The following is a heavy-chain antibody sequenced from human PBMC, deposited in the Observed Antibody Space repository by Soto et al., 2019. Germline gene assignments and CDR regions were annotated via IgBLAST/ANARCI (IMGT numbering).Heavy chain of an antibody. J-gene: IGHJ4*02. D-gene: IGHD1-1*01. CDR3: ARTDAYNASFFDS. Sequence: QVQLQEMGPGLVTPSQTLTITCTVSGASVNSAYWSWIRQVPGKGLEWMGNIYHTGRTFYNPSVKGRVAISIDTSKPLFSLKMRSVTAADTAVYYCARTDAYNASFFDSWGQGTVVTVSS. CDR1: GASVNSAY. V-gene: IGHV4-31*03. CDR2: IYHTGRT.